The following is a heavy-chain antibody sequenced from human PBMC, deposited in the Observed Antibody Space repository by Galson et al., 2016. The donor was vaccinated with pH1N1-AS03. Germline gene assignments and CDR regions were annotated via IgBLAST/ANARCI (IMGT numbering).Heavy chain of an antibody. J-gene: IGHJ4*02. CDR1: GFTFSSHT. D-gene: IGHD6-19*01. CDR3: ARDAASSGSWYYSDH. V-gene: IGHV3-21*01. CDR2: IDSGSNLI. Sequence: SLRLSCAVSGFTFSSHTMYWVRQAPGKGLEWVSGIDSGSNLIYYGDSVKGRFTVSRGNARQSLFLHMNSLRAEDTAVYYCARDAASSGSWYYSDHWGQGILVTVSS.